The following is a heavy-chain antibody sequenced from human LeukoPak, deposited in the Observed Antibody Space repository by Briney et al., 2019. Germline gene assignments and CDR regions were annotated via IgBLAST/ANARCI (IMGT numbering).Heavy chain of an antibody. CDR1: GGTFSSYA. V-gene: IGHV1-69*13. CDR2: IIPIFGTA. J-gene: IGHJ4*02. D-gene: IGHD3-10*01. Sequence: GASVKVSCKASGGTFSSYAISWVRQAPGQGLEWMGGIIPIFGTANYAQKFQGRVTITADESTSTAYMELSSLRSEDTAVYYCARGSPHYGSGVSFDHWGQGTLVTVSS. CDR3: ARGSPHYGSGVSFDH.